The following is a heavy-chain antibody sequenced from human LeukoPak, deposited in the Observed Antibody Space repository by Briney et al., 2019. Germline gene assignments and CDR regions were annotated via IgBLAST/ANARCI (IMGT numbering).Heavy chain of an antibody. V-gene: IGHV3-7*01. D-gene: IGHD7-27*01. CDR1: GFTFSSYW. CDR3: AKDRELGFKNWYFDL. J-gene: IGHJ2*01. CDR2: IKLDGSEK. Sequence: GGSLRLSCAASGFTFSSYWMSWVRQAPGKGLEWVANIKLDGSEKYYVDSVKGRFTISRDNFKNTLYLQMNSLRAEDTAVYYCAKDRELGFKNWYFDLWGRGTLVTVSS.